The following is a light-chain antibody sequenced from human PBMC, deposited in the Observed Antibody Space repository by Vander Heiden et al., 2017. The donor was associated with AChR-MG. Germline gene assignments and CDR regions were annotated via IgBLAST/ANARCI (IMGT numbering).Light chain of an antibody. CDR2: SNN. V-gene: IGLV1-47*02. Sequence: QSVLTQPPSASGTPGQRVTIPCSGSSSNIVTHYLDWYQQVPGTAPRFLMYSNNQPPSGVPDLFSGSKSGTSASLAISVLRSEDEADYYCAAWDDSLSGVVFGGGTKLTVL. CDR1: SSNIVTHY. J-gene: IGLJ2*01. CDR3: AAWDDSLSGVV.